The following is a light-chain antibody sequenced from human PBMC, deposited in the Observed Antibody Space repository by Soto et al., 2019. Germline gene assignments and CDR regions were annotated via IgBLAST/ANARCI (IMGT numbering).Light chain of an antibody. CDR2: EGS. V-gene: IGLV2-23*01. J-gene: IGLJ1*01. CDR3: CSYAGSSTYV. Sequence: QSALTQPASVSGSRGQSITISCTGTSSDVGGYNYVSWYQQHPGKAPKLMIYEGSKRPSGVSNRFSGSKSGNTASLTISGLQAEDEADYYCCSYAGSSTYVFGTGTKVTVL. CDR1: SSDVGGYNY.